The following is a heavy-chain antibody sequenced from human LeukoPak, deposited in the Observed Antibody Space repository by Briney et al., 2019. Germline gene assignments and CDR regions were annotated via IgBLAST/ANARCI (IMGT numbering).Heavy chain of an antibody. V-gene: IGHV3-21*01. CDR2: LSGSSSYI. CDR1: GFTFSSYA. D-gene: IGHD2-8*01. Sequence: GGSLRLSCAASGFTFSSYAMSWVRQAPGKGLEWVSSLSGSSSYIYYADSLKGRFTISRDNAKNSLYLQMNSLRADDTAVYYCASRLSFTDDYWGQGTLVTVSS. CDR3: ASRLSFTDDY. J-gene: IGHJ4*02.